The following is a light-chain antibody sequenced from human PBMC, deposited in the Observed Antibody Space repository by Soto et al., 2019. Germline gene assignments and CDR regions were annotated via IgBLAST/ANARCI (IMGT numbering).Light chain of an antibody. Sequence: DIQMTQSPSSLSASVGDRVTITCRASQSSGNYLNWYQQKPGKAPKLLIYAASSLQSGVPSRFSGSGSGTDFTLTISSLQPEDFATYYRLQNYGTPRTFGQGTKVDIK. CDR1: QSSGNY. J-gene: IGKJ1*01. V-gene: IGKV1-39*01. CDR3: LQNYGTPRT. CDR2: AAS.